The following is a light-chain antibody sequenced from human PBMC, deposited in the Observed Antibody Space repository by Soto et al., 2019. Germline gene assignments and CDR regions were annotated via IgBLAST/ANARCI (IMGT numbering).Light chain of an antibody. Sequence: SYELTQPPSVSVSPGQTARITCSGDALPKQYAYWYQQKPGQAPVLVRYKDSERPSGIPERFSGSSSGTTVTLTISGVQAEDEADYYCQSADSSGTYRVFGGGTKVTVL. CDR3: QSADSSGTYRV. CDR1: ALPKQY. CDR2: KDS. V-gene: IGLV3-25*03. J-gene: IGLJ2*01.